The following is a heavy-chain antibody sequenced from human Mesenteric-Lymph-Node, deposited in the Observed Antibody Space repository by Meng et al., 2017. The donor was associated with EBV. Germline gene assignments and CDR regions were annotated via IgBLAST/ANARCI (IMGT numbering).Heavy chain of an antibody. J-gene: IGHJ5*02. Sequence: QLQGAGPGRVKPSGTLSLTCAVSGGSISSSYWWIWVRQPPGKGLEWIGEIYHSGSTNYNPSLKSRVTISLDKSKNQFSLKLSSVTAADTAVYYCARAPLYGDNDWFDPWGQGTLVTVSS. CDR1: GGSISSSYW. CDR3: ARAPLYGDNDWFDP. CDR2: IYHSGST. D-gene: IGHD4-17*01. V-gene: IGHV4-4*02.